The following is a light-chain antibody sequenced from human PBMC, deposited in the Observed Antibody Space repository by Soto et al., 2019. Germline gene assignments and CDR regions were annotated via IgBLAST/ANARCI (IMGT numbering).Light chain of an antibody. J-gene: IGKJ2*01. Sequence: ENVLTQSPGTLSLSPGERATLSCRASQNVDSSYLAWYQQKPGQAPRLLIYGTSSRATGIPDRFSGSGSGTDFTLTINRLEPEDFGVYFCQHYSNSIYTFGQGTKVEIK. V-gene: IGKV3-20*01. CDR1: QNVDSSY. CDR3: QHYSNSIYT. CDR2: GTS.